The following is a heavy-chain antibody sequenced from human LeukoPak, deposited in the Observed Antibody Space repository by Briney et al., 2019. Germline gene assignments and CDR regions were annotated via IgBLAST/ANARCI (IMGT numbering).Heavy chain of an antibody. CDR3: AKGIYSSGWSYFDY. J-gene: IGHJ4*02. D-gene: IGHD6-19*01. CDR1: GFTFSNSA. CDR2: LSGSGITT. Sequence: GGSLRLSCAASGFTFSNSAMSWVRQAPGKGLEWVSTLSGSGITTYYADSVKGRFTISRDNSKNTLYLQMNSLRAEDTAVYYCAKGIYSSGWSYFDYWGQGTLVTVSS. V-gene: IGHV3-23*01.